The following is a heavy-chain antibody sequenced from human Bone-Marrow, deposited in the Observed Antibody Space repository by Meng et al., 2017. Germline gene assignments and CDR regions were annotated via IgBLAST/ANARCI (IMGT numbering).Heavy chain of an antibody. V-gene: IGHV3-23*03. CDR2: IYSGGST. CDR3: ARSYGGKV. D-gene: IGHD4-23*01. J-gene: IGHJ4*02. Sequence: GESLKISCAASGFTFSSYAMSWVRQAPGKGLEWVSVIYSGGSTYYADSVKGRFTISRDNAKNSLYLQMNSLRAEDTALYYCARSYGGKVWGQGTLVTVSS. CDR1: GFTFSSYA.